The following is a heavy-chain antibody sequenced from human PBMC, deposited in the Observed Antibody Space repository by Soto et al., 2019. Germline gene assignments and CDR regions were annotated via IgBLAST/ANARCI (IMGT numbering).Heavy chain of an antibody. V-gene: IGHV2-5*01. CDR2: INWNDDE. J-gene: IGHJ3*02. Sequence: SGPTLVNPTQTLTLTCTFSGFSLNTRAVGVGWIRQPPGKALEWLALINWNDDERYSPSLKDRLTITKDTSRNHVVLTMTNIDPVDTATYYCAHRHDLGGFDIWGQGTTVTVSS. CDR1: GFSLNTRAVG. CDR3: AHRHDLGGFDI. D-gene: IGHD2-15*01.